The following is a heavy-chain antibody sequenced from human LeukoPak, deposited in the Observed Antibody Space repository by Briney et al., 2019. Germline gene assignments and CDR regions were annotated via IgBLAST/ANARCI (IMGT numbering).Heavy chain of an antibody. J-gene: IGHJ4*02. CDR3: VRSETIWYYFDY. CDR1: GGSFNDYY. CDR2: INLRGST. D-gene: IGHD1-7*01. V-gene: IGHV4-34*01. Sequence: SETLSLTCAVYGGSFNDYYWNWIRQPPGKGLEWIGEINLRGSTTYNPSLKSRVTIPLDESKNQFSLKLSSVTAADTAVYFCVRSETIWYYFDYWGQGRLVTVSS.